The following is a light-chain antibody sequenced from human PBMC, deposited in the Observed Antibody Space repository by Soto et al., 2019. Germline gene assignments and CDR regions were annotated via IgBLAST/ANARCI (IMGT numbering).Light chain of an antibody. V-gene: IGLV2-14*01. CDR3: SSYTTSSTL. CDR2: GVS. J-gene: IGLJ2*01. CDR1: SSDVGDYNH. Sequence: QSALTQPASVSGSPGQWITISCTRASSDVGDYNHVSWYQQHPGKAPKLMIYGVSHRPSGVSNRFSGSKSGNTASLTISGLQAEDEADYYCSSYTTSSTLFGGGTKLPS.